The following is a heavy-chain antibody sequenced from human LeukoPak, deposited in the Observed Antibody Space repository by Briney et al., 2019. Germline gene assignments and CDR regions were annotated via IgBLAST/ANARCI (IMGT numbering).Heavy chain of an antibody. J-gene: IGHJ4*02. V-gene: IGHV3-30-3*01. Sequence: GGSLRLSCAASGFTFSSYAMHWVRQAPGKGLEWVAVISYDGSNKYYADSVKGRFIISRDNSKNTLYLQMNSLRAEDTAVYYCAREDIVVVPAAKDYWGQGTLVTVSS. CDR2: ISYDGSNK. D-gene: IGHD2-2*01. CDR3: AREDIVVVPAAKDY. CDR1: GFTFSSYA.